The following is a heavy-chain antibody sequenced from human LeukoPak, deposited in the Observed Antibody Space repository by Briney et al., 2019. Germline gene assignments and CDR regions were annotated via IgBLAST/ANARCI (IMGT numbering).Heavy chain of an antibody. V-gene: IGHV1-58*02. CDR1: GFTFTSSA. CDR3: VSTYYYDSSGFLDAFDI. CDR2: IVVGSGNT. J-gene: IGHJ3*02. D-gene: IGHD3-22*01. Sequence: SVKVSCKASGFTFTSSAMQWVRQARGQRLEWIGWIVVGSGNTNYAQKFQERVTITRDMSTSTAYMELSSLRSEDTAVYYCVSTYYYDSSGFLDAFDIWGQGTMVTVSS.